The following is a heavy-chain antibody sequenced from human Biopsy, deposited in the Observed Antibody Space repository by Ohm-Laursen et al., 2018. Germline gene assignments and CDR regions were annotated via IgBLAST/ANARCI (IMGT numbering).Heavy chain of an antibody. V-gene: IGHV1-69*04. J-gene: IGHJ4*02. CDR3: AADADGYYTEFDY. D-gene: IGHD3-3*01. CDR1: GGPSSNYA. CDR2: IVPILGHL. Sequence: SVKVSCKASGGPSSNYAFSWVRQAPGQGLEWVGRIVPILGHLNYAQRFQGRVSITADKSTSYVYMELSRLTSGGTAVYYCAADADGYYTEFDYWGPGTLVTVSS.